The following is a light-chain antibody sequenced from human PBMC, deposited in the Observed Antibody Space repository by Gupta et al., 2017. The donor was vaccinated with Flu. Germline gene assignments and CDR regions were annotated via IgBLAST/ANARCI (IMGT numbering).Light chain of an antibody. CDR2: AAS. CDR1: QIIRND. Sequence: SSLAASVGERVTITCRASQIIRNDLGWYKQQPREAPRLLYDAASSWQSGVPARFSGSGSGTDFTLTSSSLQAEDFTSYYCLQHNNFRPCTFGQGTKVEFK. CDR3: LQHNNFRPCT. V-gene: IGKV1-17*01. J-gene: IGKJ1*01.